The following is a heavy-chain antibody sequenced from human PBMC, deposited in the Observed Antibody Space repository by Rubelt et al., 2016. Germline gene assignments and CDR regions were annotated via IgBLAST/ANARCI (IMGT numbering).Heavy chain of an antibody. Sequence: QVQLVQSGAEVKKPGSSVKVSCKASGGTFSSYAISWVRQAPGQGLEWMGGIIPIFGTANYAQKFQGRVTITADESTSTAYMELSSLRSEDTAVYYCASKGPGGQLFAYGMDVWGQGTTVTVSS. J-gene: IGHJ6*02. V-gene: IGHV1-69*01. CDR3: ASKGPGGQLFAYGMDV. D-gene: IGHD6-6*01. CDR2: IIPIFGTA. CDR1: GGTFSSYA.